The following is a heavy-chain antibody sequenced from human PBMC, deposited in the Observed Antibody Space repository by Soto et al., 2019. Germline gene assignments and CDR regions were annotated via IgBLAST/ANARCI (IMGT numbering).Heavy chain of an antibody. CDR3: ARDRGYGTPFDY. Sequence: GGSLRLSCAASGFSFSSYWIHWVRQAPGKGPVWVSRINNDGSSAEYADSVKGRFTISRDNAKNTLYLQMNSLRAEDTAVYYCARDRGYGTPFDYWGQGTLVTVSS. CDR1: GFSFSSYW. V-gene: IGHV3-74*03. J-gene: IGHJ4*02. D-gene: IGHD5-12*01. CDR2: INNDGSSA.